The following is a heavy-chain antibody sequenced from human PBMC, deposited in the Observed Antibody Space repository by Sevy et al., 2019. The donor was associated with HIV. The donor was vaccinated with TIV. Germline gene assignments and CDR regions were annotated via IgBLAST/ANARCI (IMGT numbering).Heavy chain of an antibody. CDR2: IYYSGST. CDR1: GGSISSYY. J-gene: IGHJ6*02. V-gene: IGHV4-59*01. CDR3: GGGGYDILPGSRGMGG. D-gene: IGHD3-9*01. Sequence: TLSLTCTVSGGSISSYYWSWIRQPPGKRLEWIGYIYYSGSTNYNPSLKSRVTISVDTSKNQFSLKLGSVTAADTAGYYWGGGGYDILPGSRGMGGWGQGNTGTGSS.